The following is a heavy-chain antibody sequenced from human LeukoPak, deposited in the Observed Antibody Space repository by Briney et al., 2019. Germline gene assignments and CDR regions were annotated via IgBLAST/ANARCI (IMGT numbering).Heavy chain of an antibody. CDR2: ITHSGST. CDR1: GGSFSGYY. D-gene: IGHD2-2*02. Sequence: SETLSLTCAVYGGSFSGYYWSWIRQPPGKGLEWIGEITHSGSTNYNPSLKSRVTISLDRSKNQFSLKLSSVTAADTAVYYCASSQGYTGSYYWGQGTLVTVSS. V-gene: IGHV4-34*01. J-gene: IGHJ4*02. CDR3: ASSQGYTGSYY.